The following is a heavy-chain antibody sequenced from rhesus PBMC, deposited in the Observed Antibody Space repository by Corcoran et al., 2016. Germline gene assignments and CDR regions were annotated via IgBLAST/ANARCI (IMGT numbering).Heavy chain of an antibody. J-gene: IGHJ4*01. CDR1: GYSISSGYD. Sequence: QVQLQESGPGVVKPSETLSLTCAVSGYSISSGYDWSWIRQPPGKGLEWIGYIYGSSGSTNYNPSLKNRVTISKDTSKNQVSLKLSSVTAADTAVYYCARGSSGSWNVLDYWGQGVLVTVSS. CDR2: IYGSSGST. D-gene: IGHD6-25*01. V-gene: IGHV4-76*01. CDR3: ARGSSGSWNVLDY.